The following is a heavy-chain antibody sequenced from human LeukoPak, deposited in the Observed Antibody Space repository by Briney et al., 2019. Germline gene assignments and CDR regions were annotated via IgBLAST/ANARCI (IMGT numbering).Heavy chain of an antibody. J-gene: IGHJ4*02. CDR3: AIMHGYYDGSGFWVQ. CDR1: GFTFSSYA. V-gene: IGHV3-23*01. D-gene: IGHD3-22*01. CDR2: ISPSGDRT. Sequence: GGSLILSFAASGFTFSSYAMSWVRQAPGKGLGWVSFISPSGDRTSNADSVEGRFTISRDNTRNTLYLQMNSLRDEDTGVYYCAIMHGYYDGSGFWVQWGQGTLVTVSS.